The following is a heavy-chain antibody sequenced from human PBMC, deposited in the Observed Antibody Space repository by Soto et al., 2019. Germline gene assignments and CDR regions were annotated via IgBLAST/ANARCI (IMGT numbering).Heavy chain of an antibody. V-gene: IGHV1-69*02. J-gene: IGHJ1*01. CDR2: IIPILGVA. CDR1: GGTFSSYT. CDR3: AETGAEYFHH. Sequence: ASVKVSCKASGGTFSSYTISWVRQAPGQGLEWMGRIIPILGVASYAQKFQGRVTITADKSTSTAYMELSSLRSEDTALYYCAETGAEYFHHWGQGTLVTGSS. D-gene: IGHD3-9*01.